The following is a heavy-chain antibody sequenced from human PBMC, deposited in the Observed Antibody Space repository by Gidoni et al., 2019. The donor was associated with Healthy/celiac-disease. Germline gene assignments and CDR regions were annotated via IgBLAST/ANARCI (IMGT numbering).Heavy chain of an antibody. V-gene: IGHV3-49*05. Sequence: EVQLVESGGGLVKPGRSLRLSCTASGFTFGDYAMSWFRQAPGKGLEWVGFIRSKAYGGTTEYAASVKGRFTISRDDSKSIAYLQMNSLKTEDTAVYYCTRETYSSGWYPFFDYWGQGTLVTVSS. CDR2: IRSKAYGGTT. CDR3: TRETYSSGWYPFFDY. D-gene: IGHD6-19*01. J-gene: IGHJ4*02. CDR1: GFTFGDYA.